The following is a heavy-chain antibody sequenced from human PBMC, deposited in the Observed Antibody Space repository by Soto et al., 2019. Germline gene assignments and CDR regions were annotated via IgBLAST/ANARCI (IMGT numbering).Heavy chain of an antibody. V-gene: IGHV1-2*02. D-gene: IGHD3-3*01. Sequence: QLHLVQSGAVVKKPGASVTVSCSASGYPVTAYYMHWVRQAPGRGLEWMGRINPATGAAKYTRTFQGRATMTRDTTTSAVFTELRGLTSEDTAVFYCARGGGVGVAGSAAFDMWGQGTLVTVSS. CDR2: INPATGAA. CDR1: GYPVTAYY. CDR3: ARGGGVGVAGSAAFDM. J-gene: IGHJ3*02.